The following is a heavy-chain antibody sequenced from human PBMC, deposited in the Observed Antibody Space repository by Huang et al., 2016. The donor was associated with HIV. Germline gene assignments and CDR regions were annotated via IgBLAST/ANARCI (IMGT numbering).Heavy chain of an antibody. J-gene: IGHJ4*02. V-gene: IGHV4-61*09. D-gene: IGHD3-3*01. Sequence: VQLQESGPGLVKPSQTLSLSCNVSGASIASGSYFWNWIRQPAGGGLEWIGHIYTTGSTDYNPSLNSRVAVSSDTSKIQFSLSLRSVTAADTAVYFCARGRVTSSGVVQSYDYWGQGSLVTVSS. CDR3: ARGRVTSSGVVQSYDY. CDR1: GASIASGSYF. CDR2: IYTTGST.